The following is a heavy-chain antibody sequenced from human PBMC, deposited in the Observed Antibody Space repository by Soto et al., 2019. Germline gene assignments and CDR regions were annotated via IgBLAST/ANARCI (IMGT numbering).Heavy chain of an antibody. D-gene: IGHD2-21*02. Sequence: ASETLSLTCTVTGDSINNRSYYWGWIRQPPGKGLEWIGSIYYSGSTYNNPSLKSRVSMSVDTSKNQFSLKLRSVTAADTALYYCARQRTSVVTQAYFDSWGQGSLVTVSS. CDR1: GDSINNRSYY. CDR3: ARQRTSVVTQAYFDS. J-gene: IGHJ4*02. CDR2: IYYSGST. V-gene: IGHV4-39*01.